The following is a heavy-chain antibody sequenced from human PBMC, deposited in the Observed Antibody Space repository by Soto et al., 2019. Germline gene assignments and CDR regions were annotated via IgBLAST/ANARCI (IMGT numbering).Heavy chain of an antibody. CDR2: IVVGSGNT. CDR3: AADVHGGFWSGYPLFDY. D-gene: IGHD3-3*01. V-gene: IGHV1-58*02. Sequence: SVKVSRKASGYTFTSYAINRVRQAPGQRLEWIGWIVVGSGNTNYAQKFQERVTITRDMSTSTAYMELSSLRSEDTAVYYCAADVHGGFWSGYPLFDYWGQGTLVTVSS. CDR1: GYTFTSYA. J-gene: IGHJ4*02.